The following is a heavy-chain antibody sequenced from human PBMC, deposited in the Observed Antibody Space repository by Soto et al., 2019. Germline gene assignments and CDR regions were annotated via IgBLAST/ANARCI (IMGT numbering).Heavy chain of an antibody. CDR2: IFPMLGVR. CDR3: TIGSWSGEVFDI. V-gene: IGHV1-69*02. Sequence: QVQLVQSGAEVKKPGSSVKVSCKDSGGTFRTFSMFWVRQAPEQGLEWMGRIFPMLGVRNYAQRFQDRVTITADKSTATVHMELSSLRSEDTALYYCTIGSWSGEVFDIWGQGTMVTVSS. J-gene: IGHJ3*02. CDR1: GGTFRTFS. D-gene: IGHD2-21*01.